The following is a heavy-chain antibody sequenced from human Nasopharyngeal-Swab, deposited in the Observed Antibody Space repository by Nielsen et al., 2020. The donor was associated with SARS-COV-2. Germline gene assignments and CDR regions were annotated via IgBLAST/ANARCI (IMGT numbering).Heavy chain of an antibody. CDR2: ISTTTATI. J-gene: IGHJ6*02. CDR1: GLGFSNYE. D-gene: IGHD5-24*01. Sequence: GGSLRLSCAASGLGFSNYEMNWVRQAPGKGLEWISYISTTTATIYYADSVKGRFTISRDNAKNSLYLQMNSLRAEDTAVYYCARAGRVGDAYTGLDVWGQGTTVTVSS. CDR3: ARAGRVGDAYTGLDV. V-gene: IGHV3-48*03.